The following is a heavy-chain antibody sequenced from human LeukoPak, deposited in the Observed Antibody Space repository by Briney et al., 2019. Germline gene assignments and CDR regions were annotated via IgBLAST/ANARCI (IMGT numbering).Heavy chain of an antibody. D-gene: IGHD3-9*01. CDR3: ARESSYDILTGYDY. J-gene: IGHJ4*02. CDR1: GFTSSTYS. V-gene: IGHV3-48*01. Sequence: GGSLRLSCAASGFTSSTYSMNWVRQAPGKGLEWVSYISSSSSTIYYADSVKGRFTISRDNAKNSLYLQMNSLRAEDTAVYYCARESSYDILTGYDYWGQGTLVTVSS. CDR2: ISSSSSTI.